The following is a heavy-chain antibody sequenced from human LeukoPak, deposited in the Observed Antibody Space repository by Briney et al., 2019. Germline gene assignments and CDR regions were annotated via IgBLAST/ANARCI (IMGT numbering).Heavy chain of an antibody. CDR1: GFTFSSYT. D-gene: IGHD3-22*01. CDR3: ARYRTYYYDSSGPADY. V-gene: IGHV3-21*01. CDR2: ISSSSSYI. J-gene: IGHJ4*02. Sequence: PGGSLRLSCAASGFTFSSYTMNWVRQAPGKGLEWVSSISSSSSYIYYADSVKGRFTISRDNAKNSLYLQMNSLRAEDTAVYYCARYRTYYYDSSGPADYWGQGTLVTVSS.